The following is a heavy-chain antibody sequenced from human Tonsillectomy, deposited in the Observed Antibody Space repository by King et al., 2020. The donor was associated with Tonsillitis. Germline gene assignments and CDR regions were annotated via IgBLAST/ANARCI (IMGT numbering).Heavy chain of an antibody. CDR2: IDSSSRTI. V-gene: IGHV3-48*01. D-gene: IGHD3-16*01. CDR1: GLTFSSYS. J-gene: IGHJ4*02. CDR3: ATSWGNFDY. Sequence: VQLVESGGGLVQPGGSLRLSCAASGLTFSSYSMNWVRQAPGKGLEWVSYIDSSSRTIYYADSVKGRFTMSRDNAKNSLYLQMNSLRAEDTAVYYCATSWGNFDYWGQGTLVTVSS.